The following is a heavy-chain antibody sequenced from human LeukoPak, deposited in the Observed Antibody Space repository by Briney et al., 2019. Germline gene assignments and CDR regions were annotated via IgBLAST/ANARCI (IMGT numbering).Heavy chain of an antibody. CDR2: IIPIFGTA. V-gene: IGHV1-69*05. CDR1: GGTFSSYA. J-gene: IGHJ4*02. CDR3: ARVITGPGHYYFDY. D-gene: IGHD3-16*01. Sequence: SVKVSCKASGGTFSSYAISWVRQAPRQGLEWMGGIIPIFGTANYAQKFQGRVTITTDESTSTAYMELSSLRSEDTAVYYCARVITGPGHYYFDYWGQGTLVTVSS.